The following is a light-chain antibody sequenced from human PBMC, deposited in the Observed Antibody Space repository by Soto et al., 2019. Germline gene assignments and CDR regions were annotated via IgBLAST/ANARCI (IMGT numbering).Light chain of an antibody. CDR1: ESISNY. Sequence: DIPMTQSPSSLSTSVGDRVTITCRASESISNYLNWYQQKPGRVPKLLIYAASRLQSGVPPRFSGSGSGTDFTLTISSLQPEDFATYYCLQSYNAPWTFGPGTKVDI. CDR3: LQSYNAPWT. J-gene: IGKJ1*01. V-gene: IGKV1-39*01. CDR2: AAS.